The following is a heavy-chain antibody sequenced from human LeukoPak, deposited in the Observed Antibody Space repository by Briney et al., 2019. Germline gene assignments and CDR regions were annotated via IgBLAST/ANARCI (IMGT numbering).Heavy chain of an antibody. CDR3: ARAPRYNWNYGDY. J-gene: IGHJ4*02. Sequence: PGGSLRLSCAASGFTFSSYSMNWVRQAPGKGLEWVSYISSNSATIYYADSVKGRFTISRDNVKNSLYLQMNSLGAEDTAVYYCARAPRYNWNYGDYWGQGTLVTVSS. V-gene: IGHV3-48*01. CDR1: GFTFSSYS. D-gene: IGHD1-7*01. CDR2: ISSNSATI.